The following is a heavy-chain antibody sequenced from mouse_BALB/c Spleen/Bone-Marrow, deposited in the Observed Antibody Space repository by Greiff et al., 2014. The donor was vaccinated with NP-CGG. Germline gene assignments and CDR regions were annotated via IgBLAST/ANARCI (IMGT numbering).Heavy chain of an antibody. J-gene: IGHJ1*01. CDR1: GSNIKDTY. CDR3: ARYDYGWYFYV. Sequence: DVHLVESGAELVKPGASVKLSCTASGSNIKDTYMHWVKQRPEQGLEWIGRIDPANGNTKYDPKFQGKATITADTSSNTAYLQLSSLTSEDTAVYYCARYDYGWYFYVWGAGTTVTVSS. V-gene: IGHV14-3*02. D-gene: IGHD1-1*01. CDR2: IDPANGNT.